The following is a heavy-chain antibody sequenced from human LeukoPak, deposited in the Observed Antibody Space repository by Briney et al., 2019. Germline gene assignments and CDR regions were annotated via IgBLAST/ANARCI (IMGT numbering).Heavy chain of an antibody. CDR1: GFTFSSYE. Sequence: PGGSLRLSCAASGFTFSSYEMNWVRQAPGKGLEWVSYISSSGSTIYYADSVKGRFTISRDNSKNTLYLQMNSLRAEDTAVYYCAKDRFTMVRGAYFDYWGQGTLVTVSS. J-gene: IGHJ4*02. CDR3: AKDRFTMVRGAYFDY. V-gene: IGHV3-48*03. D-gene: IGHD3-10*01. CDR2: ISSSGSTI.